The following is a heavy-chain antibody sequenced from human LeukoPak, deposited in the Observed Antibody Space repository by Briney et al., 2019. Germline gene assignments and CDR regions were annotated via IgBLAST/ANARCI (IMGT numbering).Heavy chain of an antibody. D-gene: IGHD6-19*01. V-gene: IGHV3-48*03. CDR3: ALLAVASDFDY. CDR1: GFPFSFYE. J-gene: IGHJ4*02. CDR2: IGSSGTNR. Sequence: PGGSLRLSCAVSGFPFSFYEMNWVRQAPGKGLEWVSNIGSSGTNRYYADSVKGRFSISRDNAKISLYLQMNSLRVEDTAVYYCALLAVASDFDYWGQGALVTVSS.